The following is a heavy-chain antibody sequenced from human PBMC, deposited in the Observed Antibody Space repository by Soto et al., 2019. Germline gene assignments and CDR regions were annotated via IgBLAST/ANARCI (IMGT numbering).Heavy chain of an antibody. J-gene: IGHJ4*02. Sequence: QPQLVQSGPEEKKPGASVKVSCKASGYTFSGYHVYWVRQAPGQGLEWMGWINPYNGDTSYPQKFQGRVTLSRDTSISTAYLELRRLRSDDTAVYYCATRLPSDYWGQGTLVTVSS. V-gene: IGHV1-2*02. CDR2: INPYNGDT. CDR1: GYTFSGYH. D-gene: IGHD4-17*01. CDR3: ATRLPSDY.